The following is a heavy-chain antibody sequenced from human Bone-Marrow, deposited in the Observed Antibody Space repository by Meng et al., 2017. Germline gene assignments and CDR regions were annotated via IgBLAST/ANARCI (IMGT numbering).Heavy chain of an antibody. CDR3: ARDSDLFDY. Sequence: QGQVVVSGGGVVQPGRSLRLSCAASGFTFSSYAMHWVRQAPGKGLEWVAVISYDGSNKYYADSVKGRFTISRDNSKNTLYLQMNSLRAEDTAVYYCARDSDLFDYWGQGTLVTVSS. V-gene: IGHV3-30*01. CDR2: ISYDGSNK. J-gene: IGHJ4*02. CDR1: GFTFSSYA.